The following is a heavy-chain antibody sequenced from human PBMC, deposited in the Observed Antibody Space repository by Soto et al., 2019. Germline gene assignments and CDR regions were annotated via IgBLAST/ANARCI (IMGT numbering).Heavy chain of an antibody. V-gene: IGHV5-51*01. CDR3: AGRGTGTTSRLNWCYP. J-gene: IGHJ5*01. Sequence: GASLKISCKGSGYSFTSYWIGWVRQMPGKGLEWMGIIYPGDSDTRYSPSFQGQVTISADKSISTAYLQWSSLQAPDTALYYCAGRGTGTTSRLNWCYPWGQETRGTISS. D-gene: IGHD1-7*01. CDR2: IYPGDSDT. CDR1: GYSFTSYW.